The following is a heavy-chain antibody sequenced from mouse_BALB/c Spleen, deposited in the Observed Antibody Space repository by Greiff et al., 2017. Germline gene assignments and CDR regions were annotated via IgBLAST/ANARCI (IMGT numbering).Heavy chain of an antibody. CDR2: INPSTGYT. Sequence: QVQLQQSGAELAKPGASVKMSCKASGYTFPSYWMHWVKQRPGQGLEWIGYINPSTGYTEYNQKFKDKATLTADKSSSTAYMQLSSLTSEDSAVYYCARINYARGYFDVWGAGTTVTVSS. J-gene: IGHJ1*01. CDR3: ARINYARGYFDV. V-gene: IGHV1-7*01. D-gene: IGHD2-1*01. CDR1: GYTFPSYW.